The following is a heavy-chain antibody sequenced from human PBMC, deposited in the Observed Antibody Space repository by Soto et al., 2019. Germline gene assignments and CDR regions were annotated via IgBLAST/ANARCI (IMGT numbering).Heavy chain of an antibody. J-gene: IGHJ6*02. CDR1: GFTFSNYG. CDR2: ISYDGSNK. Sequence: QVQLVESGGGVVQPGRSLRLSCAASGFTFSNYGIHWVRQAPGKGLEWVAVISYDGSNKNYADSVKGRFTISRDNSKNTVNLQMKNLRAEDTAVYYCARGLRLGYYYGMDVWGQGTTVTVSS. V-gene: IGHV3-30*03. CDR3: ARGLRLGYYYGMDV. D-gene: IGHD3-16*01.